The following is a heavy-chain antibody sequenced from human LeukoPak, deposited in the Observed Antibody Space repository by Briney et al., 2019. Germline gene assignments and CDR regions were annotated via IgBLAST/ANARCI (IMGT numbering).Heavy chain of an antibody. D-gene: IGHD3-10*01. CDR3: ARAPTMVRGVYFDY. CDR1: GFTFSSYW. CDR2: IKQVGSEK. J-gene: IGHJ4*02. V-gene: IGHV3-7*03. Sequence: GGSLRLSCAASGFTFSSYWMSWVRQAPGKGLEWVANIKQVGSEKYYVDSVKGRFTISRDNAKNSLYLQMNSLRAEDTAVYYCARAPTMVRGVYFDYWGQGTLVTVSS.